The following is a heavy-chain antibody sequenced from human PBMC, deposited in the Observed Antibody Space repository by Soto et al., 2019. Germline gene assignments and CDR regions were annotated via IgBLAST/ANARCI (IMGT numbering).Heavy chain of an antibody. D-gene: IGHD5-18*01. V-gene: IGHV4-30-4*01. Sequence: QVQLQESGPGLVKPSQTLSLTCTVSGGSISSGDYYWSWIRQPPGKGLEWIGYIYYSGSTYYNPSLKSRVTISVDTSKTQSSLKLSSVTAADTAVYYCARGGRMQLWHSTPFDYWGQGNLVTVSS. CDR1: GGSISSGDYY. J-gene: IGHJ4*02. CDR2: IYYSGST. CDR3: ARGGRMQLWHSTPFDY.